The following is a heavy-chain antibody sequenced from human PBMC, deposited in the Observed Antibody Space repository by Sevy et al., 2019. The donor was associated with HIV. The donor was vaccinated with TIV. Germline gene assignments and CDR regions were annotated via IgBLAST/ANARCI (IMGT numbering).Heavy chain of an antibody. V-gene: IGHV3-21*01. J-gene: IGHJ4*02. D-gene: IGHD3-10*01. Sequence: GGSLRLSCAASGFTFSTYSMNWVRQAPGKGLEWVSYIPSSSSYMHYADSVKGRFTISRDNAKNSLYLQMNSLRAEDTAVYYCARDLGRVRGVISLDYWGQGTLVTVSS. CDR1: GFTFSTYS. CDR2: IPSSSSYM. CDR3: ARDLGRVRGVISLDY.